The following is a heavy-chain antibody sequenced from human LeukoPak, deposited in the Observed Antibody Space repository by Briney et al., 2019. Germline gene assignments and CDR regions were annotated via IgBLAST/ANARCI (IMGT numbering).Heavy chain of an antibody. V-gene: IGHV1-46*01. CDR1: GYSITSNY. Sequence: ASVKVSCKASGYSITSNYIHWVRQAPGQGLEWMGMIYPRDGSTSYAQKFQGRVTVTRDTSTSTVHMELSGLRSEDTAVYYCARDQEAFDYWGQGTLVTVSS. J-gene: IGHJ4*02. CDR2: IYPRDGST. CDR3: ARDQEAFDY.